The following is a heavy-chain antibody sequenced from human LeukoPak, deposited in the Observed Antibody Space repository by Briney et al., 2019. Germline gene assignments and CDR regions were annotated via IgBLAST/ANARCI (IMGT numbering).Heavy chain of an antibody. J-gene: IGHJ4*02. CDR1: GGSISSGDYY. CDR2: IYYSGST. CDR3: AREIVVVPAAIN. V-gene: IGHV4-30-4*08. D-gene: IGHD2-2*02. Sequence: SQTLSLTCTVSGGSISSGDYYWSWIRQPPGKGLEWIGYIYYSGSTYYDPSLKSRVTISVDTSKNQFSLKLSSVTAADTAVYYCAREIVVVPAAINWGQGTLVTVSS.